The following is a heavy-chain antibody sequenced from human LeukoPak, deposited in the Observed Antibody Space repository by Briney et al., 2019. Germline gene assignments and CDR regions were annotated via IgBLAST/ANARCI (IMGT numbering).Heavy chain of an antibody. CDR1: GGSISSGAHY. CDR3: ASSNSYGDYSDY. J-gene: IGHJ4*02. V-gene: IGHV4-31*03. Sequence: PSETLSLTCTVSGGSISSGAHYWSWIRQHPGKGLEWIGYISYSGNTYYNPSLKSRVTISVDTSKNQFSLKLSSVTAADTAVFYCASSNSYGDYSDYWGQGTLVTVSS. D-gene: IGHD4-23*01. CDR2: ISYSGNT.